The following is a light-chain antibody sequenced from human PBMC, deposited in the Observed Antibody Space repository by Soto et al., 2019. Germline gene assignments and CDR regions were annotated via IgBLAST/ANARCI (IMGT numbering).Light chain of an antibody. CDR2: GAP. Sequence: EMMMSQSPPTLSVSPGETATLSCRPSQSVSSNLAWYKQKPGQAPRLLIYGAPTRATGIPVRFSGSGSGTAFPPPISSLKSEDFEVYYCPKYDDWPRTFGQGTRWIS. CDR3: PKYDDWPRT. J-gene: IGKJ1*01. CDR1: QSVSSN. V-gene: IGKV3-15*01.